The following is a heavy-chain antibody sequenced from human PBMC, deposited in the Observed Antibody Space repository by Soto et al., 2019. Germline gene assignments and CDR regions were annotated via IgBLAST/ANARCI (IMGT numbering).Heavy chain of an antibody. CDR1: GEPISSSSYY. V-gene: IGHV4-39*01. CDR3: ARQRTTVVTKAYFDH. Sequence: SETLSLTCIVWGEPISSSSYYWGWIRQPPWKGLEWIWSIYYSGRAYYNTSFKSRVTISIDTSKDQFSMKLSSVTATDKAVYYCARQRTTVVTKAYFDHWGQGALVTVFS. J-gene: IGHJ4*02. CDR2: IYYSGRA. D-gene: IGHD2-21*02.